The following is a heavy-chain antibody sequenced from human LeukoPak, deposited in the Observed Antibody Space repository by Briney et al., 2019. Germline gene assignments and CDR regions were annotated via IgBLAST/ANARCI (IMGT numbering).Heavy chain of an antibody. CDR1: GGTFSSYA. D-gene: IGHD3-9*01. V-gene: IGHV1-69*04. Sequence: ASVKISCKASGGTFSSYAISWVRQAPGQGLEWMGRIIPILGIANYAQKFQGRVTITADKSTSTAYMELSSLRSEDTAAYYCARDEITYYDILTGLSNWFDPWGQGTLVTVSS. CDR2: IIPILGIA. J-gene: IGHJ5*02. CDR3: ARDEITYYDILTGLSNWFDP.